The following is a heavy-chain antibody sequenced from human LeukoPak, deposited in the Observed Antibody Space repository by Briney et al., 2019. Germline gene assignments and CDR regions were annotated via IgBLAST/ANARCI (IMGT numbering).Heavy chain of an antibody. Sequence: RPSETLSLTCTVSGYSISSGYYWGWIRQPPGKGLGWIGSIYHSGSTYYNPSLKSRVTISVDTSKNQFSLKLSSVTAADTAVYYCARVGLDDSSGDAWGQGTLVTVSS. V-gene: IGHV4-38-2*02. CDR1: GYSISSGYY. D-gene: IGHD3-22*01. CDR3: ARVGLDDSSGDA. CDR2: IYHSGST. J-gene: IGHJ5*02.